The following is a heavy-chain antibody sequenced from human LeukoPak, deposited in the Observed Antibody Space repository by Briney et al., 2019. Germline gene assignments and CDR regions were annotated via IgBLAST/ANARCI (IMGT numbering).Heavy chain of an antibody. D-gene: IGHD2-15*01. CDR1: GYIFTNYP. J-gene: IGHJ4*02. Sequence: ASVKVSCKASGYIFTNYPMNWVRQAPGQGLEWMGLINTNTGNPTYAQGLTERFVFSWDTSVSTAYLQITSLKAEDTAVYFCAGDSYCSGGTCSSRVGYWGQGTEVTVSS. CDR2: INTNTGNP. V-gene: IGHV7-4-1*02. CDR3: AGDSYCSGGTCSSRVGY.